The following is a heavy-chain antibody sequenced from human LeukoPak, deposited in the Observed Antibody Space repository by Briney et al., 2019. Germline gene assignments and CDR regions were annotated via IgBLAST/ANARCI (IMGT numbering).Heavy chain of an antibody. Sequence: SETLSLTCTVSGGSISSSSYYWGWIRQPPGKGLEWIGSIYYSGSTYYNPSLKSRVTISVDTSKNQFSLKLSSVTAADTAVYYCARSNYDFWSGYGPDAFDIWGQGTMVTVSS. J-gene: IGHJ3*02. CDR1: GGSISSSSYY. CDR3: ARSNYDFWSGYGPDAFDI. V-gene: IGHV4-39*07. CDR2: IYYSGST. D-gene: IGHD3-3*01.